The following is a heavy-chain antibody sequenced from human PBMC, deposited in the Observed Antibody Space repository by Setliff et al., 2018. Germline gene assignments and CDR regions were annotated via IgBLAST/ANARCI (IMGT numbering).Heavy chain of an antibody. J-gene: IGHJ4*02. CDR2: INPNNGKT. Sequence: RASVKVSCKAPEYSFTGYYMHWLRQAPGQGPEWMGWINPNNGKTQYSQMFQGRLTMTKDTSISTVYMELSSLRSDDTAMYYCATDHDIVGFDFWGQGTLVTVSS. V-gene: IGHV1-2*02. D-gene: IGHD1-26*01. CDR3: ATDHDIVGFDF. CDR1: EYSFTGYY.